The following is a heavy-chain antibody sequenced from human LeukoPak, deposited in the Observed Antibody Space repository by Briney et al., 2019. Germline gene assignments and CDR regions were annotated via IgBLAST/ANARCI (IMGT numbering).Heavy chain of an antibody. CDR3: AKGYSYGYRNDY. CDR2: ISYDGSNK. J-gene: IGHJ4*02. CDR1: GFTFSSYG. D-gene: IGHD5-18*01. V-gene: IGHV3-30*18. Sequence: GRSLRLSCAASGFTFSSYGMHWVRQAPGKGLEWVAVISYDGSNKYYADSVKGRFTISRDNSKNTLYLQMNSLRAEDTAVYYCAKGYSYGYRNDYWGQGTLVTVSS.